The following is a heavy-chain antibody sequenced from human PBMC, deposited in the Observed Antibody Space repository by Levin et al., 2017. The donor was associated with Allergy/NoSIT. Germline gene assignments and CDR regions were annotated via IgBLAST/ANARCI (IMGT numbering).Heavy chain of an antibody. J-gene: IGHJ3*02. V-gene: IGHV3-48*01. CDR1: GFTFSSYS. CDR3: ARGRLGAAAGAFDI. CDR2: ISSSSSTI. D-gene: IGHD2-15*01. Sequence: GGSLRLSCAASGFTFSSYSMNWVRQAPGKGLEWVSYISSSSSTIYYADSVKGRFTISRDNAKNSLYLQMNSLRAEDTAVYYCARGRLGAAAGAFDIWGQGTMVTVSS.